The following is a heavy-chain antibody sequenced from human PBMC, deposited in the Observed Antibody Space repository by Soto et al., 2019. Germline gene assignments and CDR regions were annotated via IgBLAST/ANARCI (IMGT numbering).Heavy chain of an antibody. J-gene: IGHJ5*02. CDR1: GVSISNYY. CDR3: ASGGNWFDP. CDR2: MYYNGNI. D-gene: IGHD3-16*01. Sequence: SETLSLTCNVSGVSISNYYLTWVRQSPEKGLEWIGYMYYNGNINYKPSLKSRVTISIDTSKNQYSLTLKSVTAADTAVYYCASGGNWFDPWGQGVLVTVSS. V-gene: IGHV4-59*01.